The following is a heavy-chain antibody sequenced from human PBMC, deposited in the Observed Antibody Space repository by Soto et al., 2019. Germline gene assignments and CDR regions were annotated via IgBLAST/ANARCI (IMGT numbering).Heavy chain of an antibody. CDR3: ARNLRGYSSSWPFTY. V-gene: IGHV3-7*01. J-gene: IGHJ4*02. D-gene: IGHD6-13*01. CDR1: GFTFSSYW. Sequence: GGSLRLSCAASGFTFSSYWMSWVRQAPGKGLEWVANIKQDGSEKYYVDSVKGRFTISRDNAKNSLYLQMNSLRAEDTAVYYCARNLRGYSSSWPFTYWGQGTPVTVS. CDR2: IKQDGSEK.